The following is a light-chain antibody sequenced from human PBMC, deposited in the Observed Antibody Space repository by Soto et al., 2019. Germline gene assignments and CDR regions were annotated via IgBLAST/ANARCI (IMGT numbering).Light chain of an antibody. CDR1: SSNIGAGYD. Sequence: QSVLTQPPPVSGAPGQRVTISCTGSSSNIGAGYDVHWYQQLPGTAPKLLIYGNTNRPSGVPDRFSGSKSGTSASLAITGLQAEDEADYYCQSSDSSLSNSGVFGPGTKVTVL. CDR2: GNT. J-gene: IGLJ1*01. CDR3: QSSDSSLSNSGV. V-gene: IGLV1-40*01.